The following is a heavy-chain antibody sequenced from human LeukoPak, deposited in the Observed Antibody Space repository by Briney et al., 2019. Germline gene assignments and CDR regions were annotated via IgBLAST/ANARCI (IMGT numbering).Heavy chain of an antibody. J-gene: IGHJ3*02. D-gene: IGHD3-22*01. V-gene: IGHV3-30*18. CDR3: AKMLLLRPTAFDI. CDR1: GFTFDDYA. Sequence: GGSLRLSCAASGFTFDDYAMHWVRQAPGKGLEWVAIISYDGSNKYYADSVKGRFTISRDNSKNTLYLQMNSLRAEDTAVYYCAKMLLLRPTAFDIWGQGTMVTVSS. CDR2: ISYDGSNK.